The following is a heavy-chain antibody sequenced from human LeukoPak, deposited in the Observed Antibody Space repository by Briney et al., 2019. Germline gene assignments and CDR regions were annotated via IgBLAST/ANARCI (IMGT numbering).Heavy chain of an antibody. V-gene: IGHV1-8*01. CDR2: MNPNSGNT. Sequence: ASVKVSCKASGYTFTNYDINWVRQATGQGLEWMGWMNPNSGNTGYAQKFQGRVTMTRNTSISTAYMVLSSLRSEDTAVYYCPRGAAAAVDWGQGTLVTVSS. CDR3: PRGAAAAVD. D-gene: IGHD6-13*01. J-gene: IGHJ4*02. CDR1: GYTFTNYD.